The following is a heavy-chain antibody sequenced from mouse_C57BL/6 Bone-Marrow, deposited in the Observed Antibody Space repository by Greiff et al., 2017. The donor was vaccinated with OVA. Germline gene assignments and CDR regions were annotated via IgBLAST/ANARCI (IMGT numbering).Heavy chain of an antibody. D-gene: IGHD2-4*01. J-gene: IGHJ3*01. CDR3: AIGGYDYDVGFSY. CDR1: GYTFTSYW. V-gene: IGHV1-69*01. Sequence: QVQLQQPGAELVMPGASVKLSCKASGYTFTSYWMHWVKQRPGQGLEWIGEIDPADSYTNYNQKFKGKATLTVDKSSSTAYMQLSSLTSDDSAVYYWAIGGYDYDVGFSYWGQGTLVTVTA. CDR2: IDPADSYT.